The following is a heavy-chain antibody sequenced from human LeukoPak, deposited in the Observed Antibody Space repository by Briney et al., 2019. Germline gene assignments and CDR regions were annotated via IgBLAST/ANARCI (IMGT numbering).Heavy chain of an antibody. CDR2: IYTSGST. D-gene: IGHD4-23*01. CDR1: GGSFSIYY. CDR3: ASWGGGKGFDY. J-gene: IGHJ4*02. Sequence: PSETLSLTCTVSGGSFSIYYWSWIRQPAGKGLEYIGRIYTSGSTNYNPSLKSRVTISVDKSKNQFSLKLSSVTAADTAVYYCASWGGGKGFDYWGQGTLVTVSS. V-gene: IGHV4-4*07.